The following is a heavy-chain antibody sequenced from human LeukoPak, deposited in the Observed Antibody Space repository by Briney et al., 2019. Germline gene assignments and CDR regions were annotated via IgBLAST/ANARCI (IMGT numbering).Heavy chain of an antibody. CDR1: GGSFSGYY. CDR2: INHSGST. D-gene: IGHD3-10*01. V-gene: IGHV4-34*01. Sequence: PSETLSLTCAVYGGSFSGYYWSWIRQPPGKGLEWIGEINHSGSTNYNPSLKSRVTISVDTSKNQFSLKLSSVTAADTAVYYCAREQLLWFGELPNDAFDIWGQGTMVTVSS. CDR3: AREQLLWFGELPNDAFDI. J-gene: IGHJ3*02.